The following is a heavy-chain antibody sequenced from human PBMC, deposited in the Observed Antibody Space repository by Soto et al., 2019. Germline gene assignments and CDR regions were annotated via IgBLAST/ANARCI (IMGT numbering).Heavy chain of an antibody. CDR2: ISSNGVGT. CDR1: GFTLSGYA. J-gene: IGHJ6*03. D-gene: IGHD6-6*01. V-gene: IGHV3-64*01. Sequence: GGSLRLSCAASGFTLSGYAMDWVRQTPGKGLEYVSGISSNGVGTYYANSVQGRFTISRDNSKNTVYLQMGSLRPEDMAVYYCARRARPDFYYMDVWGKGTTVTV. CDR3: ARRARPDFYYMDV.